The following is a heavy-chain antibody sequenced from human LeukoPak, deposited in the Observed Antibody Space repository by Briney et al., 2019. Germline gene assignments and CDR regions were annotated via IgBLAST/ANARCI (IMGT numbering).Heavy chain of an antibody. V-gene: IGHV4-59*11. J-gene: IGHJ4*02. CDR2: IYYSGST. CDR1: GGSISSHY. Sequence: SETLSLTCTVSGGSISSHYWSWIRQPPGKGLEWIGYIYYSGSTNYNPSLKSRVTISVDTSKNQFPLKLSSVTAADTAVYYCARVGDIAAAVDYWGQGTLVTVSS. CDR3: ARVGDIAAAVDY. D-gene: IGHD6-13*01.